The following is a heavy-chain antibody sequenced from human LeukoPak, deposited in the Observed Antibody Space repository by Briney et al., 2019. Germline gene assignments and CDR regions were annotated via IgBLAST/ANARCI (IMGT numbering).Heavy chain of an antibody. V-gene: IGHV3-30*04. J-gene: IGHJ4*02. CDR1: GFTFSSYA. D-gene: IGHD5-24*01. CDR3: ARDHVEMATSSHYFDY. CDR2: ISYDGSNK. Sequence: GRSLRLSCAASGFTFSSYAMHWVRQAPGKGLEWVAVISYDGSNKYYADSVKGRFTISRDNSKNTLYLQMNSLRAEDTAVYYCARDHVEMATSSHYFDYWGQGTLVTVPS.